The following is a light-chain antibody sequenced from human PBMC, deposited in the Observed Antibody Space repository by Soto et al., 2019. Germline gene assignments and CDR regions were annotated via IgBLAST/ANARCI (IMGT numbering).Light chain of an antibody. V-gene: IGLV2-14*03. CDR3: GAYTGGSTPNWV. CDR1: SSDVGGFKY. CDR2: DVT. J-gene: IGLJ3*02. Sequence: QSVLTQPASVSGSPGQSITISCTGTSSDVGGFKYFSWYQHHPGKAPKLMIYDVTNRPSGVSNRFSGSKSGNTASLNISGLQAEDEADYHCGAYTGGSTPNWVFGGGTKLTVL.